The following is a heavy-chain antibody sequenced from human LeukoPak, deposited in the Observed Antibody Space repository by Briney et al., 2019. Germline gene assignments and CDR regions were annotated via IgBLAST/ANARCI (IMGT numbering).Heavy chain of an antibody. Sequence: ASVKVSCKASGYTFTSYGVSWVRQAPGQGLEWMGWISAYNGNTNYAQKLQGRVTMTTDTSTSTAYMELRSLRSDDTAVYYCAREKFNTRYGPLDYWGQGTLVTVSS. CDR1: GYTFTSYG. J-gene: IGHJ4*02. CDR3: AREKFNTRYGPLDY. D-gene: IGHD3-3*01. CDR2: ISAYNGNT. V-gene: IGHV1-18*01.